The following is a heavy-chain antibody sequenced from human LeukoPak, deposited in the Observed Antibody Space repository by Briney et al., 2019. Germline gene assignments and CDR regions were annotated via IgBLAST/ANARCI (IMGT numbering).Heavy chain of an antibody. D-gene: IGHD3-22*01. V-gene: IGHV1-2*06. CDR3: ASDPYLDSSGYYGYFQH. CDR2: INPNSGGT. J-gene: IGHJ1*01. CDR1: GYTFTGYY. Sequence: ASVKVSCKASGYTFTGYYIHWVRQAPGQGLEWMGRINPNSGGTNYAQKFQGRVTMTRDTSISTAYMELSRLRSDDTAVYYCASDPYLDSSGYYGYFQHWGQGTLVTVSS.